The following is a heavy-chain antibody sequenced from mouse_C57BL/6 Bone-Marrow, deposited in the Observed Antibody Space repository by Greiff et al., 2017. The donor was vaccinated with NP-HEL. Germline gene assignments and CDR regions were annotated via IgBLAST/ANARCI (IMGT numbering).Heavy chain of an antibody. J-gene: IGHJ3*01. CDR2: INPYNGEI. Sequence: EVQLHQSGPELVKPGDSVKISCKASAYSSTGYVMNWVMQSHGKSFEWIGRINPYNGEIFYIQMSKAKATLTVDKSSSTPHMELRSLTSEDCAVYYCAREEWCCTYAYGGQGTVITVTA. CDR3: AREEWCCTYAY. V-gene: IGHV1-20*01. D-gene: IGHD1-3*01. CDR1: AYSSTGYV.